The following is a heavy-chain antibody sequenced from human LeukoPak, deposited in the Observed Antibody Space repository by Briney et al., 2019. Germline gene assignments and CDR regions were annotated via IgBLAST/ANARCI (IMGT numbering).Heavy chain of an antibody. CDR1: GYTFTGYY. J-gene: IGHJ4*02. Sequence: ASVKVSCKASGYTFTGYYMHWVRRAPGQGLEWMGWINPNNGGAKYAQKFQGRVTMTRDTSISTAYMELSRLRSDDTAVYYCARTYDWVNDYWGQGTPVTVSS. D-gene: IGHD3-16*01. CDR3: ARTYDWVNDY. V-gene: IGHV1-2*02. CDR2: INPNNGGA.